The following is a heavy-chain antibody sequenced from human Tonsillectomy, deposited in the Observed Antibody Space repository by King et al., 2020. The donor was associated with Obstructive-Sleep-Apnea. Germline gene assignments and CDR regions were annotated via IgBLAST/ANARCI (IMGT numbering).Heavy chain of an antibody. J-gene: IGHJ3*01. CDR1: GGTFSSYA. CDR2: ILPLVGIA. V-gene: IGHV1-69*09. CDR3: ARHKEGGRGHIVVGPGDIGDGFDF. D-gene: IGHD2-2*02. Sequence: VQLVESGAEVKKPGSSVKVSCEASGGTFSSYAISWVRRAPGQGLEWMGRILPLVGIADYAQKFQDRVSITADRSTSTVYMEMSKLTTEDTALYYCARHKEGGRGHIVVGPGDIGDGFDFWGQGTMVSVS.